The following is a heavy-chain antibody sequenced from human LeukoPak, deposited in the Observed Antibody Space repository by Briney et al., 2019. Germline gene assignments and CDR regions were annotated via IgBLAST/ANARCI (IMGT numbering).Heavy chain of an antibody. V-gene: IGHV4-39*02. J-gene: IGHJ6*03. CDR3: ARDPFRWAKYYYYMDV. D-gene: IGHD4-23*01. CDR1: GGSISSSGYQ. CDR2: IYDSGST. Sequence: SETLSLTCTVSGGSISSSGYQWGWIRQPPGKGLEWLGSIYDSGSTYYNPSLKSRVTISVDTSKNQFSLKLSSVTAADTAVYYCARDPFRWAKYYYYMDVWGKGTTVTVSS.